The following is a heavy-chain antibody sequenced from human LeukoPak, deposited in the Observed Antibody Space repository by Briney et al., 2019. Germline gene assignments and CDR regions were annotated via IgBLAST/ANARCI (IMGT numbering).Heavy chain of an antibody. CDR2: MNPNSGNT. Sequence: GASVKVSCKASGYTFTRYDINWVRQAPGQGLEWMGWMNPNSGNTGYAQKFQGRVTMTRNTSISTACMELSSLRSEDTAVYYGARCNRPRGLGYYYGMDVWGQGTTVTVSS. V-gene: IGHV1-8*01. CDR3: ARCNRPRGLGYYYGMDV. CDR1: GYTFTRYD. J-gene: IGHJ6*02. D-gene: IGHD1-14*01.